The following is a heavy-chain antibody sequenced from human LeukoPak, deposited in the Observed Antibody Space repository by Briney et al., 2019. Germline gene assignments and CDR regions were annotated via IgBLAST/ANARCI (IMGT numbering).Heavy chain of an antibody. D-gene: IGHD3-3*01. V-gene: IGHV3-48*01. J-gene: IGHJ4*01. CDR2: IGSSASIT. CDR3: VRGIAGRIATFGVIRGGYFDY. CDR1: GFTFNNFG. Sequence: GGSLRLSCAASGFTFNNFGLNWVRQAPGRGLEWVSYIGSSASITNYADAVEGRFTISRESATKSLHLQMDSLRVEDTAVYYCVRGIAGRIATFGVIRGGYFDYWGHGTLVTVSS.